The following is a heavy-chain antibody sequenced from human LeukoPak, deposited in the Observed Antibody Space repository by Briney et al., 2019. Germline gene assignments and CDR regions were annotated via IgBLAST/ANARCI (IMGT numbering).Heavy chain of an antibody. CDR3: ARNRVATINGNFDT. CDR2: FYYSGST. D-gene: IGHD5-12*01. CDR1: GGSISSSY. J-gene: IGHJ4*02. Sequence: SETLSDSCTVSGGSISSSYWSWIRQPPRKGLEWIGYFYYSGSTNYNPSLKSRVTISVDTSKNQFSLKLSSVTAADTAVYYCARNRVATINGNFDTWGQGTLVTVSS. V-gene: IGHV4-59*01.